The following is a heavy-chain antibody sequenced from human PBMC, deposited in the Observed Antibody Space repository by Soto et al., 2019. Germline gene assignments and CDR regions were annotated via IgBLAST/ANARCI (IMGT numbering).Heavy chain of an antibody. D-gene: IGHD2-2*01. V-gene: IGHV3-21*01. CDR1: GFTFSSYS. J-gene: IGHJ4*02. CDR2: ISSSSSFI. CDR3: ARGPYQRH. Sequence: EVQLVESGGGLVKPGGSLRLSCAASGFTFSSYSMNWVRQAPGKGLEWVSSISSSSSFIYYADSVKGRFTISRDNAKNSLLLQMNSLRAEEPAVYYCARGPYQRHWGQGTLVTAAS.